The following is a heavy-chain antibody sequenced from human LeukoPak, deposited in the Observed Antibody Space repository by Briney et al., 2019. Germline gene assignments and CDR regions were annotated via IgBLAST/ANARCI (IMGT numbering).Heavy chain of an antibody. D-gene: IGHD1-26*01. CDR1: GFSFSTIY. J-gene: IGHJ3*02. V-gene: IGHV3-7*03. Sequence: SGGSLRLSCAASGFSFSTIYMSWVRQTPGQGPEWVANINVDGTAEYYVDSVKGRFTISRDNANNSLYLQMNSLRAEDTAVYYCARDPYRFAFDIWGQRTVVLVSS. CDR2: INVDGTAE. CDR3: ARDPYRFAFDI.